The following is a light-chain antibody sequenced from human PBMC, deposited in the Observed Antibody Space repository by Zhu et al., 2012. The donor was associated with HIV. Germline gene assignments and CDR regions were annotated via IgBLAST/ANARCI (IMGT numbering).Light chain of an antibody. J-gene: IGKJ2*01. CDR3: QHYYSFLPSLYT. V-gene: IGKV3-15*01. Sequence: IMMTQSPGTLSVSPGERATLSCRASQSVSTNLAWYQQRPGQAPRLLIYGASTRATDIPARFSGSGSGTEFTLTISSLQSEDFAVYYCQHYYSFLPSLYTFGQGTKLEIK. CDR1: QSVSTN. CDR2: GAS.